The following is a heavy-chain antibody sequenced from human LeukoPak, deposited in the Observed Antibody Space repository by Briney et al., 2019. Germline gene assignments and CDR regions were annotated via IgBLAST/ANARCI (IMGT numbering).Heavy chain of an antibody. CDR1: GFTFDDYG. Sequence: PGGSLRLSCAASGFTFDDYGMSWVRQAPGKGREWVSGINWNGGSTGYADSVKGRFTISRDNAKNSLYLQMNSLRAEDTALYHCARDRSYYDSSGYFRPLDHWGQGTLVTVSS. CDR3: ARDRSYYDSSGYFRPLDH. CDR2: INWNGGST. D-gene: IGHD3-22*01. J-gene: IGHJ4*02. V-gene: IGHV3-20*01.